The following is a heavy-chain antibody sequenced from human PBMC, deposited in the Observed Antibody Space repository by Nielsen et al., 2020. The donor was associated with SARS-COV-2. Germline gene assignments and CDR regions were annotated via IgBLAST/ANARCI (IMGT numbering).Heavy chain of an antibody. Sequence: GESLKISCAASGFTFSSYAIHWVRQAPGKGLEWMAIISRDASDTFYPDSVKGRFTVSRDNSKNTVYLQMNSLRPEDTAVYYCAKDFWSSPNQVGPDYWGQGTLVTVSS. V-gene: IGHV3-30*04. J-gene: IGHJ4*02. D-gene: IGHD3-3*01. CDR3: AKDFWSSPNQVGPDY. CDR2: ISRDASDT. CDR1: GFTFSSYA.